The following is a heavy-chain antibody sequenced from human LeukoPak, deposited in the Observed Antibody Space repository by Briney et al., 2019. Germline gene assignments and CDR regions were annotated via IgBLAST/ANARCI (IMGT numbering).Heavy chain of an antibody. CDR2: IYGSDDKT. V-gene: IGHV3-23*01. CDR1: GFTFSNYA. Sequence: PGGSLRLSCVASGFTFSNYAMSWVREAPGKGLELVSGIYGSDDKTVYGDAVKGRFTISRDNSKNTLYLQMNSLRADDTAVYYCAKTQGYYDAWGQGALVTVSS. J-gene: IGHJ5*02. CDR3: AKTQGYYDA. D-gene: IGHD2-15*01.